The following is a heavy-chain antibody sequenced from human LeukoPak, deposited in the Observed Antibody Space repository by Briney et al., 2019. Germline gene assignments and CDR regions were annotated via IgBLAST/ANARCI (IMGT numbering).Heavy chain of an antibody. V-gene: IGHV4-4*02. CDR1: GFTFSDHY. Sequence: GSLRLSCAASGFTFSDHYMDWVRQAPGKGLEWIGEIYHSGSTNYNPSLKSRVTISVDKSKNQFSLKLSSVTAADTAVYYCARDLTERYFDYWGQGTLVTVSS. J-gene: IGHJ4*02. CDR2: IYHSGST. CDR3: ARDLTERYFDY. D-gene: IGHD2-8*02.